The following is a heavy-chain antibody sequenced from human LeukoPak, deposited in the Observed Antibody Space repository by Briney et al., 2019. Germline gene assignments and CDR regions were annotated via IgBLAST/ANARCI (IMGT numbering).Heavy chain of an antibody. V-gene: IGHV5-51*01. CDR2: IYPGDSDT. CDR3: ARQDNPNHDGSGSYPY. Sequence: GESLKISCKGSGYSFTSYWIGWVRQMPGKGLEWMGIIYPGDSDTRNSPSFQGQVTISAAKSISTAYLQWSSLKASDTAMYYCARQDNPNHDGSGSYPYWGQGTLVTVSS. CDR1: GYSFTSYW. D-gene: IGHD3-10*01. J-gene: IGHJ4*02.